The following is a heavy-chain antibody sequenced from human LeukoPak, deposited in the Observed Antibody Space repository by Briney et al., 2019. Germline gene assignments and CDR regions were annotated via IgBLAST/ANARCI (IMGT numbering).Heavy chain of an antibody. CDR3: ARAKKYYDFWSGYPYYYYYGMDV. Sequence: SETLSLTCTVSGGSVSSGSYYWSWIRQPPGKGLEWIGYIYYSGSTNYNPSLKSRVTISVDTSKNQFSLKLSSVTAADTAVYYCARAKKYYDFWSGYPYYYYYGMDVWGQGTTVTVS. V-gene: IGHV4-61*01. D-gene: IGHD3-3*01. J-gene: IGHJ6*02. CDR1: GGSVSSGSYY. CDR2: IYYSGST.